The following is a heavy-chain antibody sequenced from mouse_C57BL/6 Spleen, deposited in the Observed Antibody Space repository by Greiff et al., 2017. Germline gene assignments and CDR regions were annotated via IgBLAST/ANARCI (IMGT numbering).Heavy chain of an antibody. Sequence: QVQLQQSGAELVRPGASVTLSCKASGYTFTDYEMHWVKQTPVHGLEWIGAIDPETGGTAYNQKFKGKAILTADKSSSTAYMELRSLTSEDSAVYYGTRFITVVEDYFDYGGQGTTLTVSS. D-gene: IGHD1-1*01. V-gene: IGHV1-15*01. CDR3: TRFITVVEDYFDY. CDR1: GYTFTDYE. J-gene: IGHJ2*01. CDR2: IDPETGGT.